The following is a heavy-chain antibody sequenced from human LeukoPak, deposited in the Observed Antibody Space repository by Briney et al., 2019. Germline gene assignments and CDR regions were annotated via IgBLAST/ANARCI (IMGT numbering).Heavy chain of an antibody. V-gene: IGHV3-53*01. Sequence: GGSLRLSCAASGFTVSSHYMSWVRQAPGKGLEWVSILYSGGNTYYADSVRGRFTISRDNSKNTLHLQMNSLRAEDTAVYYCATRSYCSGGSCYSLRDALDIWGKGTMVTVSS. CDR3: ATRSYCSGGSCYSLRDALDI. CDR2: LYSGGNT. D-gene: IGHD2-15*01. J-gene: IGHJ3*02. CDR1: GFTVSSHY.